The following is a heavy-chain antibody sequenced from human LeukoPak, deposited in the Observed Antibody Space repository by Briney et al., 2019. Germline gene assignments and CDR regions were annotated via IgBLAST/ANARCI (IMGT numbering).Heavy chain of an antibody. CDR3: ARYDYGGNFDY. V-gene: IGHV4-34*01. J-gene: IGHJ4*02. D-gene: IGHD4-23*01. CDR2: INHSGST. CDR1: GGSFSGYH. Sequence: SETLSLTCAVYGGSFSGYHWSWIRQPPGKGLEWIGEINHSGSTNYNPSLKSRVTISVDTSKNQFSLKLSSVTAADTAVYYCARYDYGGNFDYWGQGTLVTVSS.